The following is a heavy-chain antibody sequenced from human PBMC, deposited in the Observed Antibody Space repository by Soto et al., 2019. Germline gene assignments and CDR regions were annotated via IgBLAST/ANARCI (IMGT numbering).Heavy chain of an antibody. D-gene: IGHD3-10*01. V-gene: IGHV2-5*02. CDR1: GFSLNTRGVG. J-gene: IGHJ4*02. CDR3: AHNNYYGSGSVY. CDR2: IYWDNDK. Sequence: QITLKESGPTLVKPTHTLTLTCAFSGFSLNTRGVGVGWIRQPPGKALEWLALIYWDNDKRYSPSLKSRLTITKETPKNHVVLMMTDMDPVDTATYYCAHNNYYGSGSVYWGQGTLITVSS.